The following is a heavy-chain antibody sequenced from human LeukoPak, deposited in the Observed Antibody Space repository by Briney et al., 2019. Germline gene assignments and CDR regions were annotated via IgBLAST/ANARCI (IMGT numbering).Heavy chain of an antibody. CDR2: IYYSGST. CDR1: GGSISSSSYY. Sequence: PSETLSLTYTVSGGSISSSSYYWGWIRQPPGKGLEWIGSIYYSGSTYYNPSLKSRVTISVDTSKNQFSLKLSSVTAADTAVYYCARESPNSGSYPFDYWGQGTLVTVSS. V-gene: IGHV4-39*02. CDR3: ARESPNSGSYPFDY. J-gene: IGHJ4*02. D-gene: IGHD1-26*01.